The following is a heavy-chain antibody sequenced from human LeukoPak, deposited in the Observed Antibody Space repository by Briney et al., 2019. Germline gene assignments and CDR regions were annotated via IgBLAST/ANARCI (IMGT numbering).Heavy chain of an antibody. CDR1: GYTFTSYD. D-gene: IGHD6-13*01. CDR3: ARRIAAADTYYYYYYMDV. J-gene: IGHJ6*03. Sequence: ASVKVSCSASGYTFTSYDINWVRQPTAQGLEWMGWMNPNSGNTGYAQKFQGRVTITRNTSISTAYMELSSLRSEDTAVYYCARRIAAADTYYYYYYMDVWGKGTTVTVSS. CDR2: MNPNSGNT. V-gene: IGHV1-8*03.